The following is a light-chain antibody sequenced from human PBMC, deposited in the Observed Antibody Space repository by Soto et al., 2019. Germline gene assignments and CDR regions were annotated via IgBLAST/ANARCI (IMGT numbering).Light chain of an antibody. CDR3: SSYRSSILV. CDR2: EVS. CDR1: SSDVGGYNY. V-gene: IGLV2-14*01. J-gene: IGLJ3*02. Sequence: QAVVTQPASVSGSPGQSITISCTGTSSDVGGYNYVSWYQQYPGKAPKLMIYEVSNRPSGVSNRFSGSKSGNTASLTISGLQAEDEADYYCSSYRSSILVFGGGTKVTVL.